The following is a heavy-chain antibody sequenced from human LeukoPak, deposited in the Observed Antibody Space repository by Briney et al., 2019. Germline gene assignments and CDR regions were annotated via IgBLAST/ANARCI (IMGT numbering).Heavy chain of an antibody. D-gene: IGHD6-6*01. Sequence: SETLSLTCAVYGGSFSGYYWSWIRQPPGKGLEWVGEINNSGSTNYNPSLKSRVTISVDTSKHQFSLKLSSVAAADTAVYYCARGRRGSSSSVGRFDYWGQATLVTASS. J-gene: IGHJ4*02. V-gene: IGHV4-34*01. CDR1: GGSFSGYY. CDR2: INNSGST. CDR3: ARGRRGSSSSVGRFDY.